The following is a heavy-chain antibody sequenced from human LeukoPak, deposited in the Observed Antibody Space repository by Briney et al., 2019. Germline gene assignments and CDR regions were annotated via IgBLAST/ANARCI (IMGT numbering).Heavy chain of an antibody. CDR3: AREVKYYDSSGPFFDY. CDR2: IYTSGST. D-gene: IGHD3-22*01. J-gene: IGHJ4*02. V-gene: IGHV4-61*02. CDR1: GGSISSGSYY. Sequence: SQTLFLTCTVSGGSISSGSYYWSWIRQPAGKGLEWIGRIYTSGSTNYNPSLKSRVTISVDTSKNQFSLKLSSVTAADTAVYYCAREVKYYDSSGPFFDYWGQGTLVTVSS.